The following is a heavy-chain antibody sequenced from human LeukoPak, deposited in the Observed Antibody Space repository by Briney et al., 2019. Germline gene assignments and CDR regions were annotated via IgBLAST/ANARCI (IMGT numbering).Heavy chain of an antibody. V-gene: IGHV1-69*13. CDR1: GYTFTSYA. D-gene: IGHD3-9*01. Sequence: ASVKVSCKASGYTFTSYAMNWVRQAPGQGLEWMGGIIPIFGTANYAQKFQGRVTITADESTSTAYMELSSLRSEDTAVYYCASGNTIFNWFDPWGQGTLVTVSS. CDR2: IIPIFGTA. J-gene: IGHJ5*02. CDR3: ASGNTIFNWFDP.